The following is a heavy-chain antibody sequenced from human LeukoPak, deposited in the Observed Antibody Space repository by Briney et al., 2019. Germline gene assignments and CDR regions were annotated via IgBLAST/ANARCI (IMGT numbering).Heavy chain of an antibody. D-gene: IGHD6-13*01. CDR1: GLTFSSYA. CDR2: ISGNGGGT. CDR3: AKSLGYSRSWFDN. V-gene: IGHV3-23*01. Sequence: GGSLRLSCAASGLTFSSYAMSCVRQAPGKGLEWVSGISGNGGGTYYADSVKGRFTISRDNSKNTLYLQMNSLRVGDTAVYYCAKSLGYSRSWFDNWGQGTLVTVSS. J-gene: IGHJ4*02.